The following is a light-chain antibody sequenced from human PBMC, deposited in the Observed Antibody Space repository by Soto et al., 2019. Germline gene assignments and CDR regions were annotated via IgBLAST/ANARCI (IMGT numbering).Light chain of an antibody. Sequence: EVVWTRSAATLCVAPGGRGTLSCRASQYICMAVAWSPHRSGQPPRLLIYRAPTSATGISGRFSGSGSGTEFTLTITSLQSEALPVYYSQQSNEWPLTTGPGTRLQI. CDR1: QYICMA. J-gene: IGKJ5*01. CDR2: RAP. CDR3: QQSNEWPLT. V-gene: IGKV3-15*01.